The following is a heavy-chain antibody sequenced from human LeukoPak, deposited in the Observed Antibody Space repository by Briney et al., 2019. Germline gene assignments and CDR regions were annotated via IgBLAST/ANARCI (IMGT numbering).Heavy chain of an antibody. CDR1: GGSFSGDY. D-gene: IGHD3-16*01. CDR2: INHSGST. CDR3: ARLGGVGWGK. Sequence: SETLSLTCGVYGGSFSGDYWSWVRQPPGKGLEWIGEINHSGSTNYNPSLRSRVTISVDTSKNQFSLKLSSVTAADTAVYYCARLGGVGWGKWGQGTLVTVSS. V-gene: IGHV4-34*01. J-gene: IGHJ4*02.